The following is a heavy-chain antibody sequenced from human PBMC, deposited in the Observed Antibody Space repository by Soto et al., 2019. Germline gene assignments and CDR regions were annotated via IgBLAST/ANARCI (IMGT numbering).Heavy chain of an antibody. D-gene: IGHD6-6*01. J-gene: IGHJ6*02. CDR1: GGSVSSGSYY. Sequence: PSETLSLTCTVSGGSVSSGSYYWSWIRQPPGKGLEWIGYIYYSGSTNYNPSLKSRVTISVDTSKNQFSLKLSSVTAADTAVYYCARDRSYSSSRENGMDVWGQGTTVTVSS. V-gene: IGHV4-61*01. CDR2: IYYSGST. CDR3: ARDRSYSSSRENGMDV.